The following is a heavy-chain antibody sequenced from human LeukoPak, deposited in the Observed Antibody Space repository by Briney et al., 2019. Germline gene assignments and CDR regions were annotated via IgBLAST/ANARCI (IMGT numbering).Heavy chain of an antibody. D-gene: IGHD2-15*01. J-gene: IGHJ4*02. CDR3: ARVGNGRSWDY. CDR2: ISLGNSTM. Sequence: GGSLRLSCAASGYTFTSFTMIWARQVPGKGLEWISYISLGNSTMFYADSVKGRFTISRDNAKNSLYLQMNSLRDDDTAVYYCARVGNGRSWDYWGQGTLVSVSS. CDR1: GYTFTSFT. V-gene: IGHV3-48*02.